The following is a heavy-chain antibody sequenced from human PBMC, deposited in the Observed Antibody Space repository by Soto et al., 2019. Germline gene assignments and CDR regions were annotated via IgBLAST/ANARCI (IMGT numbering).Heavy chain of an antibody. V-gene: IGHV1-18*01. CDR1: GYTFTSYG. CDR3: ARVFWSSRDYVCWFDP. D-gene: IGHD4-17*01. Sequence: ASVKVSCNASGYTFTSYGISWVRQAPGQGLEWMGWISAYNGNTNYAQKLQGRVTMTTDTSTSTAYMELRSLRSDDTAVYYCARVFWSSRDYVCWFDPWGQGTLVTVSS. J-gene: IGHJ5*02. CDR2: ISAYNGNT.